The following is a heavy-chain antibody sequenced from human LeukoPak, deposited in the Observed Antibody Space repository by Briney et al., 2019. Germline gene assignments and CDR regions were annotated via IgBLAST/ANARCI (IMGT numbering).Heavy chain of an antibody. D-gene: IGHD6-13*01. J-gene: IGHJ5*02. V-gene: IGHV4-39*01. CDR3: ARPRDSSSWYRGGNWFDP. CDR2: IYYSGNT. Sequence: SETLSLTCTVSGGSISSSSYYWGWIRQPPGKVLEWIGSIYYSGNTYYNPSLKSRVTISVDTSKNQFSLKLSSVTAADTAVYYCARPRDSSSWYRGGNWFDPWGQGTLVTVSS. CDR1: GGSISSSSYY.